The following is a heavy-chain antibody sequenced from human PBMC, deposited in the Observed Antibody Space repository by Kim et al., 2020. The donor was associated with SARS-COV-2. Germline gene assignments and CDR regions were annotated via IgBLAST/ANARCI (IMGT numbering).Heavy chain of an antibody. D-gene: IGHD5-18*01. J-gene: IGHJ4*02. CDR1: GGSISSSSYY. Sequence: SETLSLTCTVSGGSISSSSYYWGWIRQPPGKGLEWTGSIYYRGSTYYNPSLKSRVTISVDTSKNQFSLKLSSVTAADTAVYYCAVRDTAMVESFDYWGQGPLVTVSS. V-gene: IGHV4-39*01. CDR3: AVRDTAMVESFDY. CDR2: IYYRGST.